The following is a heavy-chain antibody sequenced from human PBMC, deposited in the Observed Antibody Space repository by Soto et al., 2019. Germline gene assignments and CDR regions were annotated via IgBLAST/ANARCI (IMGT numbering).Heavy chain of an antibody. Sequence: PSQTLSLTCAISGDSVPSNSAAWNWIRQSPSRGLEWLGRTYYRSKWYNDYAVSVKSRITINPDTSKNQFSLQLNSVTPEDTAVYYCAGDRAAVAGLSWFDPWGQGTLVTVSS. D-gene: IGHD6-19*01. CDR3: AGDRAAVAGLSWFDP. V-gene: IGHV6-1*01. J-gene: IGHJ5*02. CDR1: GDSVPSNSAA. CDR2: TYYRSKWYN.